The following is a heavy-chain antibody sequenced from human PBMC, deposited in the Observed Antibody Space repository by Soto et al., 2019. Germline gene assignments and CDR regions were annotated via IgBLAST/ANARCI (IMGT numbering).Heavy chain of an antibody. Sequence: SETLSLTCTVSGGSISSGGYYWSWIRQHPGKGLEWIGYIYYSGSTYYNPSLKSRVTISVDTSKNQFSLKLSSVTAADTAVYYCASNYYDSSGYYSMDVWGQGTTVTVSS. CDR1: GGSISSGGYY. J-gene: IGHJ6*02. D-gene: IGHD3-22*01. CDR3: ASNYYDSSGYYSMDV. CDR2: IYYSGST. V-gene: IGHV4-31*03.